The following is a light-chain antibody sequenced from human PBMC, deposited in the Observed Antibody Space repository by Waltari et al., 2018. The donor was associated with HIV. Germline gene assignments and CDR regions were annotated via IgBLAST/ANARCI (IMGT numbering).Light chain of an antibody. CDR2: GNN. Sequence: QSVLTQPPSVSGAPGQTVTISCTGSSSNIGARAHFDVHWYQQLPGTAPKLLYYGNNKRPSGVPDRFSGAKSGASASLAITGLQAEDEADYYCQSYDTRLSGSVFGGGTKLTVL. CDR1: SSNIGARAHFD. J-gene: IGLJ3*02. V-gene: IGLV1-40*01. CDR3: QSYDTRLSGSV.